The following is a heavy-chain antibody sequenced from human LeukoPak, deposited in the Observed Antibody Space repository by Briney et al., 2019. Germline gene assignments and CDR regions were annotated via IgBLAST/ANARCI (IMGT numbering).Heavy chain of an antibody. CDR3: AKTSGYRRFDP. J-gene: IGHJ5*02. D-gene: IGHD5-12*01. V-gene: IGHV3-23*01. CDR1: GFSFRSYW. CDR2: ISGSGGST. Sequence: GGSLRLSCEASGFSFRSYWMSWVRQAPGKGLEWVSAISGSGGSTYFADSVKGRFTISRDNSKNTLYLQMNSLRAEDTAVYYCAKTSGYRRFDPWGQGTLVTVSS.